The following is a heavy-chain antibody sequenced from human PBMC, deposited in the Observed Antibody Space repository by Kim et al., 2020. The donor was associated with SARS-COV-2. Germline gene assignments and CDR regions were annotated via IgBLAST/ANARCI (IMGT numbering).Heavy chain of an antibody. CDR3: ARGPYCSGGSCYYYYYG. J-gene: IGHJ6*01. V-gene: IGHV3-30*04. CDR2: ISYDGSNK. Sequence: GGSLRLSCAASGFTFSSYAMHWVRQAPGKGLEWVAVISYDGSNKYYADSVKGRFTISRDNSKNTLYLQMNSLRAEDTAVYYCARGPYCSGGSCYYYYYG. CDR1: GFTFSSYA. D-gene: IGHD2-15*01.